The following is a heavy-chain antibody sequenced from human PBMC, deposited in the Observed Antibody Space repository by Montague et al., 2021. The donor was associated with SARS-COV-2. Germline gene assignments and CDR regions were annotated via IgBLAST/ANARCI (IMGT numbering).Heavy chain of an antibody. CDR1: SGSISPSDTHY. D-gene: IGHD1-1*01. Sequence: SETLSLTCVVSSGSISPSDTHYWGWVRRDPGKGLEWIATISYSGCNPYNPPLRSRVTISVDTPKNQISLNLRSVTAADTSVYYCARHSTTHAFDPWGQGILVTVSS. J-gene: IGHJ5*02. V-gene: IGHV4-39*01. CDR3: ARHSTTHAFDP. CDR2: ISYSGCN.